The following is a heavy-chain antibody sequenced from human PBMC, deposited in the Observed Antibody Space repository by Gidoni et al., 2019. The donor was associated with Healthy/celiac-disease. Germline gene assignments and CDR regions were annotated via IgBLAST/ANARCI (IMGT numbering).Heavy chain of an antibody. CDR2: ISGSGGST. Sequence: EVQLLESGGGLVQPGGSLRLSCAASGVPFSSSAMSGVRQAPGKGVEWVSAISGSGGSTYYAGSVKGRFTISRDNSKNTLYLQMNSLRAEDTAVYYCATVGGEMATPYWYFDLWGRGTLVTVSS. V-gene: IGHV3-23*01. CDR3: ATVGGEMATPYWYFDL. CDR1: GVPFSSSA. J-gene: IGHJ2*01. D-gene: IGHD5-12*01.